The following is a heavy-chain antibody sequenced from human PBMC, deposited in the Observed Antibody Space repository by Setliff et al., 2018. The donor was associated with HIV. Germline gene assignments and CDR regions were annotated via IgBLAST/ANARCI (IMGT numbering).Heavy chain of an antibody. J-gene: IGHJ6*03. CDR2: IIPIFGTA. CDR1: GGTLSNYA. Sequence: SVKVSCKASGGTLSNYAISWVRQAPGQGLEWMGGIIPIFGTAKHAQKFQGRLTITADESTSTAYMELSSLRSEDTAVYYCARLREMATINYYYNYMDVWGKGTMVTVSS. V-gene: IGHV1-69*13. D-gene: IGHD5-12*01. CDR3: ARLREMATINYYYNYMDV.